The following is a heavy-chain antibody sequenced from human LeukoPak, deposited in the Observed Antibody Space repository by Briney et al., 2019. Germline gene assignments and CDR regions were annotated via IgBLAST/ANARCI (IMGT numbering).Heavy chain of an antibody. Sequence: PSETLSLTCTVSGGSISSALYYWGWIRQPPGKGLEWVASIYYSGRTYYNPSLKSRVTRSVDTSTNQSPLTLRSVTGAEPAVYYCARRRSGLNWFDPWGQGTLVTVSS. CDR2: IYYSGRT. J-gene: IGHJ5*02. D-gene: IGHD3-10*01. CDR3: ARRRSGLNWFDP. V-gene: IGHV4-39*01. CDR1: GGSISSALYY.